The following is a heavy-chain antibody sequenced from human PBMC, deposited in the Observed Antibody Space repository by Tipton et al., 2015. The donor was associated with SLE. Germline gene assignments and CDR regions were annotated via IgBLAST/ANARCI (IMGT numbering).Heavy chain of an antibody. D-gene: IGHD1-7*01. Sequence: TLSLTCAVYGGSFSGYYWSWIRQPPGKGLEWIGEINHSGSTNYNPSLKSRVTIPVDTSKNQFSLKLSSVTAADTAVYYCARALGNWNYVGAYYFDYWGQGTLVTVSS. CDR3: ARALGNWNYVGAYYFDY. J-gene: IGHJ4*02. CDR1: GGSFSGYY. CDR2: INHSGST. V-gene: IGHV4-34*09.